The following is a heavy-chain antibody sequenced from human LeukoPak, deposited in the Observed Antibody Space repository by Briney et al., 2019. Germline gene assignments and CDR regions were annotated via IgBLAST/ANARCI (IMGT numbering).Heavy chain of an antibody. D-gene: IGHD4-23*01. J-gene: IGHJ4*02. Sequence: GGSLRLSCAASGFTFSHNWMSWVRQAPGKGLEWVASVKQDGSEKHYVDSVKGRFTISRDNAKNSLYLQMNSQRGEDTAVYYCARELGGNLNYWGQGVLVTVSS. CDR3: ARELGGNLNY. CDR2: VKQDGSEK. V-gene: IGHV3-7*04. CDR1: GFTFSHNW.